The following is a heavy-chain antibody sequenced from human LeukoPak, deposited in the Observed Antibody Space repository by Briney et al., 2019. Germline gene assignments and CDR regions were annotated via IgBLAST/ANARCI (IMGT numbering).Heavy chain of an antibody. D-gene: IGHD2-15*01. Sequence: ASVKVSCKASGYTFTSYGISWVRQAPGQGLEWMGWISAYNGNTNYAQKLQGRVTMTTDTSTSTAYMELRSLRSDDTAVYYCARGAYCSGGSCTLWFDPWGQGTLVTVSS. CDR1: GYTFTSYG. V-gene: IGHV1-18*01. CDR2: ISAYNGNT. J-gene: IGHJ5*02. CDR3: ARGAYCSGGSCTLWFDP.